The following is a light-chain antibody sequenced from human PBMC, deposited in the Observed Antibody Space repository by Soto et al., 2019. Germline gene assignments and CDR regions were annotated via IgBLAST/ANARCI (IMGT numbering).Light chain of an antibody. CDR1: QDINNY. Sequence: DIQMTQSPSSLSASVGDRVTITCQASQDINNYLNWYQQKPGYAPKLLIYDASNLETGVPSRFSGSGSGTDFTFTTSSLQPEDIATYYCQQFDNLPLTFGGGTKVDIK. CDR2: DAS. CDR3: QQFDNLPLT. J-gene: IGKJ4*01. V-gene: IGKV1-33*01.